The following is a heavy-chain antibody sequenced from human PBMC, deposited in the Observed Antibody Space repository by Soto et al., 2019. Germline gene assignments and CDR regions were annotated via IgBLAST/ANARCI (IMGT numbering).Heavy chain of an antibody. D-gene: IGHD3-10*01. J-gene: IGHJ5*02. CDR2: IYYSGST. CDR1: GGSIISYY. Sequence: SETLSLTCTVSGGSIISYYWSWSRQPPGKGLEWIGYIYYSGSTNYNPSLKSRVTISVDTSKNQFSLKLSSVTAADTAVYYCASSMVRGMLGGDWFDPWGQGTLVTVSS. V-gene: IGHV4-59*01. CDR3: ASSMVRGMLGGDWFDP.